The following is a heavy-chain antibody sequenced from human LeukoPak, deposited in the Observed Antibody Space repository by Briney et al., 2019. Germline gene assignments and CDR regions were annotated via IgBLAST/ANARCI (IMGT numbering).Heavy chain of an antibody. CDR2: INHSGST. D-gene: IGHD1-7*01. Sequence: PGGSLRLSCAASGFNFGIYWLSWIRQPPGKGLEWIGEINHSGSTNYNPSLKNRVTISVDTSRNQFSLKLTSVTAADTAVYYCARGVGTMGSYWGQGTLVTVSS. CDR3: ARGVGTMGSY. J-gene: IGHJ4*02. CDR1: GFNFGIYW. V-gene: IGHV4-34*01.